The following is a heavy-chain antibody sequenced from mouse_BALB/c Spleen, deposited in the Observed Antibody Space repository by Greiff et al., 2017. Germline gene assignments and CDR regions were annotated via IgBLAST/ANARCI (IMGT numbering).Heavy chain of an antibody. CDR1: GFTFSSYT. CDR2: ISNGGGST. Sequence: EVMLVESGGGLVQPGGSLKLSCAASGFTFSSYTMSWVRQTPEKRLEWVAYISNGGGSTYYPDTVKGRFTISRDNAKNTLYLQMSSLKSEDTAMYYCARHEVRGPYFDYWGQGTTLTVSS. J-gene: IGHJ2*01. V-gene: IGHV5-12-2*01. CDR3: ARHEVRGPYFDY. D-gene: IGHD2-14*01.